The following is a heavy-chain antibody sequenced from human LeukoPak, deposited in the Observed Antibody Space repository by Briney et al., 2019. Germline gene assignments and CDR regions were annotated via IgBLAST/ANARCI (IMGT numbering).Heavy chain of an antibody. J-gene: IGHJ6*02. Sequence: GGSLRLSCAASGFTFDDYAMHWVRQAPGKGLEWVSGISWNSGSIGYADSVKGRVTISRDNAKNSLYLQMNSLRAEDTALYYCAKVNEGRFYYYYGMDVWGQGTTVTVSS. CDR3: AKVNEGRFYYYYGMDV. CDR1: GFTFDDYA. CDR2: ISWNSGSI. V-gene: IGHV3-9*01.